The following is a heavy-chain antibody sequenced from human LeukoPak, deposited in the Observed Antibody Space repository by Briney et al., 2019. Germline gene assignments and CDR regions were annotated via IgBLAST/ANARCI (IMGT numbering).Heavy chain of an antibody. V-gene: IGHV1-2*06. CDR1: GYTFTGYY. CDR2: INPNSGGT. D-gene: IGHD3-16*02. J-gene: IGHJ5*02. CDR3: ARVRLSNNWFDP. Sequence: ASVKVSCKASGYTFTGYYMHWVRQAPGQGLEWMGRINPNSGGTNYAQKFQGRVTMTRDTSISTAYMELSRLRSDDTAVYYCARVRLSNNWFDPWGQGTLVTVSS.